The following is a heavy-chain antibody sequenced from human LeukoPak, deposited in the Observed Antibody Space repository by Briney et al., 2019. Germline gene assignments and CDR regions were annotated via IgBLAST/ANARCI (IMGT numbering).Heavy chain of an antibody. V-gene: IGHV3-21*01. CDR3: ARDRDSSGWYNLDY. CDR2: ISFSSNYI. D-gene: IGHD6-19*01. Sequence: PGGSLRLSCVASGFTFSSYSMNWVRQAPGKGLEWVSSISFSSNYIYYADSLRGRITLSRDNAKNSLYLQMNSLRAEDTAVYYCARDRDSSGWYNLDYWGQGTLVTVSS. CDR1: GFTFSSYS. J-gene: IGHJ4*02.